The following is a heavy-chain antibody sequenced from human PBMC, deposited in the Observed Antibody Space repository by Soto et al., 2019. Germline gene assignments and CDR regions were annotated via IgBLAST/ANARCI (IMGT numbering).Heavy chain of an antibody. Sequence: EVQLVESGGGLVKPGGSLRLSCAASGFTFSSYSMNWVRQAPGKGLEWVSSISSSSSYIYYADSVKGRFTISRDNVMTSLYLQMNRLRAENTAVYYLARDEGYCSGGSCYYRFDPWGQGTLVTVSS. CDR3: ARDEGYCSGGSCYYRFDP. J-gene: IGHJ5*02. CDR1: GFTFSSYS. CDR2: ISSSSSYI. D-gene: IGHD2-15*01. V-gene: IGHV3-21*01.